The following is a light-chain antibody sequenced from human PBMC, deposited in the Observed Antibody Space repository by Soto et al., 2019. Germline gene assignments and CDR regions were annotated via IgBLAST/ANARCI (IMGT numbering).Light chain of an antibody. CDR3: QQYNNWPPYT. CDR2: GAS. J-gene: IGKJ2*01. V-gene: IGKV3-15*01. CDR1: QSVRSN. Sequence: EIVMTQSPATLSVSPGERATISCRASQSVRSNLAWYQQKPGQAPRLLIYGASTRATGIPARFSGSGSGTELTLTISSLQSEDFAVYSCQQYNNWPPYTFGQGTKLEI.